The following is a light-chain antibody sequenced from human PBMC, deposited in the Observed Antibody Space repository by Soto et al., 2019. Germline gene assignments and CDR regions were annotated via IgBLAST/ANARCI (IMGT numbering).Light chain of an antibody. CDR2: KAS. V-gene: IGKV1-5*03. CDR1: QTISSW. CDR3: QHYNSYSEA. Sequence: DIRLTQSPSTVSGHVEDRVTITCRASQTISSWLAWYQQKPGKAPKLLIYKASTLKSGVPSRFSGSGSGTEFTLTISSLQPDDFATYYCQHYNSYSEAFGQGAKV. J-gene: IGKJ1*01.